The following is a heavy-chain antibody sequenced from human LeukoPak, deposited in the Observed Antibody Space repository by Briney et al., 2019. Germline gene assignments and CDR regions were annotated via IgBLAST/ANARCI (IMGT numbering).Heavy chain of an antibody. CDR1: GYTFTSYG. J-gene: IGHJ4*02. CDR3: ARTAVTTTPFVY. D-gene: IGHD4-17*01. CDR2: IRGYRCHT. Sequence: GSVNVSCMTSGYTFTSYGLSWVRQAPGQGLEWMGWIRGYRCHTHYALNLHDRVTMNTDTSTSTAYMELRSLRSDDTAVYYCARTAVTTTPFVYWGQGTLVTVSS. V-gene: IGHV1-18*04.